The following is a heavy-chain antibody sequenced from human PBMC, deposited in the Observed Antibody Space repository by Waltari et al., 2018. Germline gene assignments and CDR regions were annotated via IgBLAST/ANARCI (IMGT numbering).Heavy chain of an antibody. V-gene: IGHV3-21*01. CDR1: GFTLSSYS. CDR3: ATGGWGFYLDN. D-gene: IGHD7-27*01. J-gene: IGHJ4*02. Sequence: EVQLVESGGGLVKPGGSLRLSCAASGFTLSSYSMNWVRQAPGKGVEWIASISSTGTYTHYADSVKGRFTISRDNAKNSLYLQMNSLRAEDTGVYWCATGGWGFYLDNWGQGTLVTFSS. CDR2: ISSTGTYT.